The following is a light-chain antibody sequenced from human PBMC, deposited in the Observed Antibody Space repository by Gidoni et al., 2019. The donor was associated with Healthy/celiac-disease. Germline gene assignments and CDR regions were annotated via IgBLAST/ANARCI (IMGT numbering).Light chain of an antibody. Sequence: DIQMTQSPSSLSASVGDRVTITCRASPSISSYLNWYQQKPGKATKLLSYDASSLQRGVPSRFSGSGSGTDCTLTISSLQPEDCATYYCQQSYSTPQTFGQGTKVEIK. CDR1: PSISSY. J-gene: IGKJ1*01. CDR2: DAS. V-gene: IGKV1-39*01. CDR3: QQSYSTPQT.